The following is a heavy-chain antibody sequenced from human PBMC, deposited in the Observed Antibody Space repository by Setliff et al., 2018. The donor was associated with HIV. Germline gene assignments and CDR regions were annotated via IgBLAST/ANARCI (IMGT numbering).Heavy chain of an antibody. D-gene: IGHD6-19*01. J-gene: IGHJ4*02. CDR3: ARGTAVPYYLDY. CDR1: GGSFSNYY. CDR2: INHRGST. V-gene: IGHV4-34*01. Sequence: SETLSLTCAVYGGSFSNYYWSWIRQPPGKGLEWIGEINHRGSTNYNPSLKSRVSISVDTSKNQFSLKLSSVTAADTAVYYCARGTAVPYYLDYWGQGTLVTVSS.